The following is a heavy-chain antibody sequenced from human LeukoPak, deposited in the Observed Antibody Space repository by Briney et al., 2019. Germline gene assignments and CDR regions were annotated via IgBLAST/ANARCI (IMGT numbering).Heavy chain of an antibody. D-gene: IGHD6-19*01. V-gene: IGHV4-34*01. J-gene: IGHJ6*02. Sequence: SETLSLTCAVYGGSFSGYYWSWIRQPPGKGLEWIGEINHSGSTNYNPSLKSRVTISVDTSKNQFSLKLSSVTAADTAVYYCARGEKQYSSGWYYYYGMDVWGQGTMVTVSS. CDR1: GGSFSGYY. CDR3: ARGEKQYSSGWYYYYGMDV. CDR2: INHSGST.